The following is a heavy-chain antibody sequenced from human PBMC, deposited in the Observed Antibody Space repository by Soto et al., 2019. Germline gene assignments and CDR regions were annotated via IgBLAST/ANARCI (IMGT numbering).Heavy chain of an antibody. CDR1: GFTFSSYA. CDR2: ISYDGSNK. Sequence: PGGSLRLSCAASGFTFSSYAMHWVRQAPGKGLEWVAVISYDGSNKYYADSVKGRFTISRDNSKNTLYLQMNSLRDEDTAVYYCASDRRGVRYYDSSGLSYYFDYWGQGP. V-gene: IGHV3-30-3*01. J-gene: IGHJ4*02. D-gene: IGHD3-22*01. CDR3: ASDRRGVRYYDSSGLSYYFDY.